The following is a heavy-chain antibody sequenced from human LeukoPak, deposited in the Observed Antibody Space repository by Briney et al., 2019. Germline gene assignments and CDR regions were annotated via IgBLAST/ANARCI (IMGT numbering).Heavy chain of an antibody. CDR1: GGSISSYY. Sequence: SETLSLTCTVSGGSISSYYWSWIRQPPGKGLEWIGYIYYSGSTNYNPSLKSRVTISVDTSKNQFSLNLSSVIAADTAVYYRARGVTVPAATPHFEHWGQGTLVTVSS. CDR2: IYYSGST. V-gene: IGHV4-59*08. D-gene: IGHD2-2*01. J-gene: IGHJ4*02. CDR3: ARGVTVPAATPHFEH.